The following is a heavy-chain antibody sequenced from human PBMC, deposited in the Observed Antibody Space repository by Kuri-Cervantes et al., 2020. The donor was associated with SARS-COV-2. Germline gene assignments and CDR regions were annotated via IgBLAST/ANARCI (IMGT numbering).Heavy chain of an antibody. CDR1: GGSFSGYY. Sequence: SQTLSLTCAVYGGSFSGYYWSWIRQSPGKGLEWIGEISHSGSTNYNSSLKSRVTISVDTSKNQFSLKLNSVTAADTAVYYSATLPLSITIFGEVIGWFDPWGQGTLVTVSS. D-gene: IGHD3-3*01. CDR3: ATLPLSITIFGEVIGWFDP. J-gene: IGHJ5*02. V-gene: IGHV4-34*01. CDR2: ISHSGST.